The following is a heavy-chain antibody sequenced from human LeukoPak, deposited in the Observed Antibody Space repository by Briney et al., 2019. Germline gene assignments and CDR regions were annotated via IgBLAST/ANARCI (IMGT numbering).Heavy chain of an antibody. Sequence: GGSLRLSCLASGFTFSAYWMIWVRQAPGEGLEWVADINQDGSDKYFVDSVKGRFTISRDNAKNSLYLQMNSLRAVDTAVYYCVRLKFNLQYSYYMDVWGKGTTVTVSS. J-gene: IGHJ6*03. CDR1: GFTFSAYW. CDR2: INQDGSDK. D-gene: IGHD2/OR15-2a*01. V-gene: IGHV3-7*01. CDR3: VRLKFNLQYSYYMDV.